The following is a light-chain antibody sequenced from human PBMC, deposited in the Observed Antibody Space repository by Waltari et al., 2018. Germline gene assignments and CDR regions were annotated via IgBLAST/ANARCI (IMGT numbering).Light chain of an antibody. Sequence: QSALAQPASASGSPGQAVTIPCPGAGRAVWMSNVVSWYQQHPGKAPKLMIYEAYKRPAGVSNRFSGSKSGNTASLTISGLQTDDEAEYYCCTYAGSSTWVFGGGTKLTVL. J-gene: IGLJ3*02. CDR1: GRAVWMSNV. CDR2: EAY. V-gene: IGLV2-23*01. CDR3: CTYAGSSTWV.